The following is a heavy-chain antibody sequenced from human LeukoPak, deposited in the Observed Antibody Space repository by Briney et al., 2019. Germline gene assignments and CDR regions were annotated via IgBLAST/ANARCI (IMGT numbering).Heavy chain of an antibody. CDR3: ARVGVAAPGAFDI. CDR2: IRYDGSNK. CDR1: GFTFSSYG. Sequence: PGGPLRLSCAASGFTFSSYGMHWVRQAPGKGLEWVAFIRYDGSNKYYADSVKGRFTISRDNSKNTLYLQMNSLRAEDTAVYYCARVGVAAPGAFDIWGQGTMVTVSS. V-gene: IGHV3-30*02. D-gene: IGHD6-13*01. J-gene: IGHJ3*02.